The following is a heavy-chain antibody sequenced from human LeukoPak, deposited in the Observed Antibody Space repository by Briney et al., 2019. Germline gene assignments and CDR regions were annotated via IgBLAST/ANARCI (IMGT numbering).Heavy chain of an antibody. CDR2: IYSGGST. CDR3: AREISYEATSTFDY. CDR1: GFTVSSNY. J-gene: IGHJ4*02. V-gene: IGHV3-53*01. Sequence: GGSLRLSCAASGFTVSSNYMSWVRQAPGKGLEWVSVIYSGGSTYYADSVKGRFTISRDNSKNTLYLQMNSLRAEDTAVYYCAREISYEATSTFDYWGQGTLVTVSS. D-gene: IGHD5-12*01.